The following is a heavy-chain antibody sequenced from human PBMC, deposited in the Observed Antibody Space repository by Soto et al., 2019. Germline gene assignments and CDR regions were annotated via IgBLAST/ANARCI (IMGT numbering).Heavy chain of an antibody. D-gene: IGHD3-16*01. V-gene: IGHV4-34*01. CDR1: GESLKFYY. J-gene: IGHJ6*03. CDR3: ARRGVMMPGHQYMDV. Sequence: PSETLSLTCAVFGESLKFYYWSWLRQSPGKGLEWIGEINRSGSTNYNPSLTSRVTMSMDTSKSQLSLKLTSVTAADTAIYYCARRGVMMPGHQYMDVSGKGTTVTVSS. CDR2: INRSGST.